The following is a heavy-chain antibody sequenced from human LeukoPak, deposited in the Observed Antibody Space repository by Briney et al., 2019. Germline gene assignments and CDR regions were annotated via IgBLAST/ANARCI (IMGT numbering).Heavy chain of an antibody. D-gene: IGHD3-16*02. CDR1: GGSFSGYY. J-gene: IGHJ5*02. CDR3: ARHAAHYDYVWGSYRLGWFDP. CDR2: IYYSGST. Sequence: PSETLSLTCAVYGGSFSGYYWSWIRQPPGKGLEWIGSIYYSGSTYYNPSLKSRVTISVDTSKNQFSLKLSSVTAADTAVYYCARHAAHYDYVWGSYRLGWFDPWGQGTLVTVSS. V-gene: IGHV4-34*01.